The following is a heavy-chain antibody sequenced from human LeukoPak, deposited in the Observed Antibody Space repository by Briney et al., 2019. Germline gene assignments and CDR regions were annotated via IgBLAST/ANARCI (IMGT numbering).Heavy chain of an antibody. V-gene: IGHV3-30*18. Sequence: GGCLRLSCAASEFTFSRYGMHWVRRAPGKGLEWVAFISYDGSNKYYADSVKGRFTISRDNSKNTLYLQMNSLRAEDTAVYYCAKGGGYGDHLFDYWGQGTLVTVSS. CDR3: AKGGGYGDHLFDY. D-gene: IGHD4-17*01. J-gene: IGHJ4*02. CDR1: EFTFSRYG. CDR2: ISYDGSNK.